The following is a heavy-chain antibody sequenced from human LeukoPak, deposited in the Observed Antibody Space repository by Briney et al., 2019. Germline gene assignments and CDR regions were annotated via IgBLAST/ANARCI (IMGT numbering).Heavy chain of an antibody. J-gene: IGHJ3*02. CDR3: ARASRAVMVRGVMRAFDI. CDR1: GGSISSYY. Sequence: SETLSLTCTVSGGSISSYYWSWIRQPAGKGLEWIGRIYTSGSTNYNPSLKSRVTMSVDTSKNQFSLKLSSETAADTAVYYCARASRAVMVRGVMRAFDIWGQGTMVTVSS. D-gene: IGHD3-10*01. CDR2: IYTSGST. V-gene: IGHV4-4*07.